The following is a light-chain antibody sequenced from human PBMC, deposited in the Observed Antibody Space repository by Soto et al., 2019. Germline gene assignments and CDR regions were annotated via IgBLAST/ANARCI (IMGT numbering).Light chain of an antibody. V-gene: IGKV1-27*01. Sequence: DIQMTQSPSSLSASVGDRVTITCRASQDISNYLAWYQQKPGKVPKLLIYAASTLQSGVPSRFSGSGSGTDFTLTISSLQPDDVATYYCQNYDSAPPLTFGGGTKVEIK. CDR3: QNYDSAPPLT. CDR1: QDISNY. J-gene: IGKJ4*01. CDR2: AAS.